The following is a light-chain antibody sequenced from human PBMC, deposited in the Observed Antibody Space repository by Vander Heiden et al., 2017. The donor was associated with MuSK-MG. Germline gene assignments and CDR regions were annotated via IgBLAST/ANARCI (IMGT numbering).Light chain of an antibody. CDR3: CSYAGSRILV. CDR1: ISHVVSYNL. Sequence: QSALTQPASVSGSPGQPITISCTGTISHVVSYNLVSWYQQQPGKAPKLMIYEGSKRPSGVSNRFSGTKCGNTASLTISGLQAEDEADYHCCSYAGSRILVFGGGTKLT. V-gene: IGLV2-23*01. CDR2: EGS. J-gene: IGLJ2*01.